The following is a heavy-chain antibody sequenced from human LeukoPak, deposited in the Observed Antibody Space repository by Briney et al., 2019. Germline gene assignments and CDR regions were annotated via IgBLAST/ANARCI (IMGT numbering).Heavy chain of an antibody. D-gene: IGHD1-14*01. J-gene: IGHJ4*02. Sequence: GGSLRLSCAASGLSFSTYDMTWVRQAPGKGLEWVSYIGSSTRTMYYAESLKGRFIISRDNAKNSLYLQMDSLRAEDTAVYYCARAHRSRAFDYWGQGTLVTVSS. CDR2: IGSSTRTM. CDR3: ARAHRSRAFDY. CDR1: GLSFSTYD. V-gene: IGHV3-48*04.